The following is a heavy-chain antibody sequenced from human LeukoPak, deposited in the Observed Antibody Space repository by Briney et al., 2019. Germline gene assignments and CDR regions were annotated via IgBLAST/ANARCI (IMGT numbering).Heavy chain of an antibody. CDR2: ISAYNGNT. V-gene: IGHV1-18*04. D-gene: IGHD3-16*02. CDR1: GYTFTSYG. J-gene: IGHJ4*02. Sequence: ASVKLSSKASGYTFTSYGISWGRQAPGQGLEGMGWISAYNGNTNYAQKLQGRVTMTTDTSTSTAYMELRSLRSDDTAVYYCARNPLRPDYDYVWGSYRQEYYFDYWGQGTLVTVSS. CDR3: ARNPLRPDYDYVWGSYRQEYYFDY.